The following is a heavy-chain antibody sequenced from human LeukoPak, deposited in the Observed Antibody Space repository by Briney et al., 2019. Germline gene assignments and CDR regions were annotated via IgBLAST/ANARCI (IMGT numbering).Heavy chain of an antibody. D-gene: IGHD4-23*01. V-gene: IGHV4-59*01. J-gene: IGHJ6*02. Sequence: SETLSLTCTVSGGSISSYYWSWIRQPPGKGLEWIGYIYYSGSTNYNPSLKSRVTISVDTSKSQFSLKLSSVTAADTAVYYCARDGKRPYYGMDVWGQGTTVTVSS. CDR1: GGSISSYY. CDR3: ARDGKRPYYGMDV. CDR2: IYYSGST.